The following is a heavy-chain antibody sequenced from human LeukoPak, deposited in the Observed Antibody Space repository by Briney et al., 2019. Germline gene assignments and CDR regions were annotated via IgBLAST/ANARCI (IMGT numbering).Heavy chain of an antibody. V-gene: IGHV3-74*01. CDR3: AKGLYYDSSGYPGGDY. D-gene: IGHD3-22*01. CDR1: GFTFSSYW. J-gene: IGHJ4*02. Sequence: GGSLRLSRAASGFTFSSYWMHWVRQAPGKGLVWVSRINSDGRSTNYADSVKGRFTISRDNAKNTLYLQMNSLRAEDTAVYYCAKGLYYDSSGYPGGDYWGQGTLVTVSS. CDR2: INSDGRST.